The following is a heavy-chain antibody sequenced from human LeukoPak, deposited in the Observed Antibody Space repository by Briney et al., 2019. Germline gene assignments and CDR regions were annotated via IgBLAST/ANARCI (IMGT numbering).Heavy chain of an antibody. V-gene: IGHV3-9*01. D-gene: IGHD3-10*01. CDR1: GFTFDNYA. CDR3: AKDMNSYGSGSSYNPWGPFDS. Sequence: GGSLRLSCAASGFTFDNYAMHWVRQAPGKGLEWVSGIAWNSGNTGFADSVKGRFTISRDNAENSLSLQTNSLTPEDTAFYFCAKDMNSYGSGSSYNPWGPFDSWGQGTLVTVSS. J-gene: IGHJ4*02. CDR2: IAWNSGNT.